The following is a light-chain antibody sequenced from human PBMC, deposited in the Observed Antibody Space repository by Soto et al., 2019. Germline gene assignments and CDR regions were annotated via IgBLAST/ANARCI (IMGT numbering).Light chain of an antibody. J-gene: IGKJ2*01. Sequence: DIQMTQSPSSLSASVGDRVTITCRASQSISSYLNWYQQKPGKAPKLLMYAASSLQSGVPSRLSGSGSGTDFTLTISSLQPEDFATYYCQQSYSTPPSFGQGTKLEIK. CDR3: QQSYSTPPS. V-gene: IGKV1-39*01. CDR1: QSISSY. CDR2: AAS.